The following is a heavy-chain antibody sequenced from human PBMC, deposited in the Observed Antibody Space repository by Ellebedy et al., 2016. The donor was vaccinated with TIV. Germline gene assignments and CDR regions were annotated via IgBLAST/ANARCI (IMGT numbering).Heavy chain of an antibody. CDR1: GFTFSSYG. V-gene: IGHV3-30*18. D-gene: IGHD3-22*01. CDR3: AKGGGSGYYDSSGYCFDY. J-gene: IGHJ4*02. Sequence: GESLKISCAASGFTFSSYGMHWVRQAPGKGLEWVAVISYDGSNKYYADSVKGRFTISRDNSKNTLYLQMNSLRAEDTAVYYCAKGGGSGYYDSSGYCFDYWGQGTLVTVSS. CDR2: ISYDGSNK.